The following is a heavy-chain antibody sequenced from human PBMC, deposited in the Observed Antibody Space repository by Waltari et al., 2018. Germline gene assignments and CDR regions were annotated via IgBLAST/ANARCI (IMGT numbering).Heavy chain of an antibody. CDR2: IKSKTDGGTT. CDR3: TTDGVWYYDILTGYYKIPGHHFDY. CDR1: GFTFSNAW. V-gene: IGHV3-15*07. D-gene: IGHD3-9*01. Sequence: EVQLVESGGGLVKPGGSLRLSCAASGFTFSNAWMNWVRQAPGKGLEWVGRIKSKTDGGTTDYAAPVKGRFTISRDDSKNTLYLQMNSLKTEDTAVYYCTTDGVWYYDILTGYYKIPGHHFDYWGQGTLVTVSS. J-gene: IGHJ4*02.